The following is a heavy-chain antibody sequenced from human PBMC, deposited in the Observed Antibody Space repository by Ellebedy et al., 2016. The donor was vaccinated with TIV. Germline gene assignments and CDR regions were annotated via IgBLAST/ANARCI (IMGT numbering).Heavy chain of an antibody. V-gene: IGHV3-21*01. J-gene: IGHJ6*02. CDR1: GFTFSSYS. D-gene: IGHD1-1*01. CDR2: ISSSSSYI. Sequence: GGSLRLXCAASGFTFSSYSMNWVRQAPGKGLEWVSSISSSSSYIYYADSVKGRFTISRDNAKNSLYLQMNSLRAEDTAVYYCARDLGTGLYYGMDVWGQGTTVTVSS. CDR3: ARDLGTGLYYGMDV.